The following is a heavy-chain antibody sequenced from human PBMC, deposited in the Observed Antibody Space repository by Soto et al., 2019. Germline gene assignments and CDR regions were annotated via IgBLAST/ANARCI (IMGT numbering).Heavy chain of an antibody. CDR1: GGSISSSSYY. CDR2: IYYTGST. Sequence: SETLSLTCTVSGGSISSSSYYWGWIRQPPGKGLEWIGSIYYTGSTYYNPSLKSRVTISVDTSKNQFSLKLSSVTAADTAVYYCARQRRYYYDSSGYPDYWGQGTLVTVSS. D-gene: IGHD3-22*01. J-gene: IGHJ4*02. CDR3: ARQRRYYYDSSGYPDY. V-gene: IGHV4-39*01.